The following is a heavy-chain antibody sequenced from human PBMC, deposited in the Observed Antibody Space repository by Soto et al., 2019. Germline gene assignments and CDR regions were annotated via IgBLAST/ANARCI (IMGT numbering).Heavy chain of an antibody. J-gene: IGHJ4*02. CDR3: ARQEFSSGPFDY. D-gene: IGHD6-19*01. Sequence: PSETLSLTCTVSGDSISGISYFWGCIRQPPGKGLEWFGSIHYSGSTYYNPSLKSRVTISVDTSKNQFSLKLISVTAADTAVYYCARQEFSSGPFDYWGQGTLVTVSS. CDR2: IHYSGST. V-gene: IGHV4-39*01. CDR1: GDSISGISYF.